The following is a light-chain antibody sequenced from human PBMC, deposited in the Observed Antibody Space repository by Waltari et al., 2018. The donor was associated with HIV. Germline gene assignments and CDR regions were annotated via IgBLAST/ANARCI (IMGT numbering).Light chain of an antibody. CDR3: LLSYSGVRV. Sequence: QVVVTQEPSLSVSPGGTVTVTCASVTGSVSRNHYTHWIQLKPGQAPRTLIDDTEKIHPWTPGRFAGSLIGGRAALMLAGALPDDEADYYCLLSYSGVRVFGGGTKLTV. CDR1: TGSVSRNHY. J-gene: IGLJ3*02. V-gene: IGLV7-46*01. CDR2: DTE.